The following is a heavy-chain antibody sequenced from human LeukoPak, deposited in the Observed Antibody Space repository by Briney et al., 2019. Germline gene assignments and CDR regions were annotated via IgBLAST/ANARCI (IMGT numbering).Heavy chain of an antibody. CDR1: GFTFSNAW. V-gene: IGHV3-15*01. CDR2: IKSKTDGGTT. J-gene: IGHJ4*02. CDR3: TTGARSHGYLFDR. D-gene: IGHD5-18*01. Sequence: PGGSLRLSCAASGFTFSNAWTSWVRQAPGQGLEWVGRIKSKTDGGTTDYAAPVTGRFTISRDDSKNTLYVQMNGLRTEDTAVYYCTTGARSHGYLFDRWGQGTLVTVSS.